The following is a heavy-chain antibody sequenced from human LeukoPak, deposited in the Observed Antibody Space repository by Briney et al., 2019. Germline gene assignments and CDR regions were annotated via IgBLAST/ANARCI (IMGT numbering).Heavy chain of an antibody. J-gene: IGHJ3*02. V-gene: IGHV4-59*01. CDR1: GGSISSYY. CDR2: IYYSGST. CDR3: ARARGNSIAFDI. Sequence: SETLSLTCTVSGGSISSYYWSWVRQPPGKGLEWIGYIYYSGSTNYNPSLKSRVTISVDPSKNQFSLKLSSVTAPDTAVYYCARARGNSIAFDIWGQGTLVTVSS. D-gene: IGHD4-23*01.